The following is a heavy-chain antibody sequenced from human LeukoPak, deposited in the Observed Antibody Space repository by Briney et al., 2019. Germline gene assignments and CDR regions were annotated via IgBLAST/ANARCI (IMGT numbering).Heavy chain of an antibody. V-gene: IGHV1-2*02. Sequence: GASVKVSCKASGYTFTGYYMHWVRQAPGQGLEWMGWINPNSGGTNYAQKFQGRVTMTRDTSISTAYMELSRLRSDDTAVYYCARGYSSSWIYVVNAFDIWGQGTMVTVSS. D-gene: IGHD6-13*01. CDR1: GYTFTGYY. CDR3: ARGYSSSWIYVVNAFDI. J-gene: IGHJ3*02. CDR2: INPNSGGT.